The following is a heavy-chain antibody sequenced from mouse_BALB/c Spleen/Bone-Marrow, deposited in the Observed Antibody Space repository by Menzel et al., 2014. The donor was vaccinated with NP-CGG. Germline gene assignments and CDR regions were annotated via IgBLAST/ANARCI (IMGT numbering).Heavy chain of an antibody. J-gene: IGHJ4*01. D-gene: IGHD2-12*01. V-gene: IGHV1S135*01. CDR2: IDPYSGGT. CDR3: ARELSRAMDY. CDR1: GYAFTNYN. Sequence: VQLQQSRPELVKPGASVKVSCKASGYAFTNYNMFWVKQSHGKSLEWIGYIDPYSGGTNYNQKFKGKATLTVDKSSSTAYMHLNSLTSEDSAVYYCARELSRAMDYWGQGNSVTVSS.